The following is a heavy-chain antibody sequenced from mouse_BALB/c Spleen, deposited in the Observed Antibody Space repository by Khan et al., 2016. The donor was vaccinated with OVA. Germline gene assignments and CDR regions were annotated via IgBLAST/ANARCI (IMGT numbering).Heavy chain of an antibody. J-gene: IGHJ4*01. CDR2: IYPGSINT. D-gene: IGHD2-4*01. CDR1: GYTFTTYY. CDR3: ARDDYFVGDAMDY. V-gene: IGHV1S56*01. Sequence: QVQLKQSGPELVKPGASVRISCKASGYTFTTYYIHWVKQRPGQGLEWIGWIYPGSINTTYNEQFKGKATLTADKSSSTAYMQLSSLTSEDSAVYFCARDDYFVGDAMDYWGQGTSVTVSS.